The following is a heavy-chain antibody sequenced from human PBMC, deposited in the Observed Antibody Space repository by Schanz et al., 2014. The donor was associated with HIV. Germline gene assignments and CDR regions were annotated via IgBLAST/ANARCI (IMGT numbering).Heavy chain of an antibody. Sequence: QVQLVESGGGVVQPGRSLRLSCAASGFTFSSSGMHWVRQAPGKGLEWVAAMWYDESHKGYADSVKGRFTISRDNSKDTLYLEMNSLREDDTAVYSCARDLTGYFTMDAWGQGTLVTVSS. CDR3: ARDLTGYFTMDA. D-gene: IGHD3-10*01. J-gene: IGHJ5*02. V-gene: IGHV3-33*01. CDR1: GFTFSSSG. CDR2: MWYDESHK.